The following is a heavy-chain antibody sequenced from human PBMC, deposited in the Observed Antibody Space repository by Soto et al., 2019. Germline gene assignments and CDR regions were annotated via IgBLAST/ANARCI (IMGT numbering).Heavy chain of an antibody. V-gene: IGHV3-33*01. D-gene: IGHD2-15*01. CDR3: ASSYCSGGSCWVFDF. Sequence: QVQLVESGGGVVQPGRSLRLSCAASGFTFSNYAMHWIRQAPGKGLEWVAVIWYDGSEKYYADSVKGRFTISRDNSENTLLLQMNSLRGDDTAVYYCASSYCSGGSCWVFDFWGQGTHVTVSS. CDR1: GFTFSNYA. CDR2: IWYDGSEK. J-gene: IGHJ4*02.